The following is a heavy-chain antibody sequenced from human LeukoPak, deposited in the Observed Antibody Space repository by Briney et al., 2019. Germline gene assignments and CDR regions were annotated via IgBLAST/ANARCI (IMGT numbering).Heavy chain of an antibody. J-gene: IGHJ4*02. CDR1: GYTFTSYG. V-gene: IGHV1-18*01. CDR2: ISAYNGNT. D-gene: IGHD1-20*01. CDR3: ARGGYNWELLDY. Sequence: ASVKVSCKASGYTFTSYGISWVRQAPGQGLEWMGWISAYNGNTNYAQKFQGRVTMTRDTSISTAYMELSRLRSDDTAVYYCARGGYNWELLDYWGQGTLVTVSS.